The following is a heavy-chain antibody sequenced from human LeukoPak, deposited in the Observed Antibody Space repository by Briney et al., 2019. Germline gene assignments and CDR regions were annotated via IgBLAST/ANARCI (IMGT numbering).Heavy chain of an antibody. Sequence: PGGPLRLSCTAPETTFSSYATSWVRQAPGKARECVSAISRSAGSTYYADSVKGRFTISRDNSKNTLYLQMNSLRAEDAAVYYCAKPPIWFGELSSYYFDYWGQGTLVTVSS. CDR1: ETTFSSYA. J-gene: IGHJ4*02. V-gene: IGHV3-23*01. D-gene: IGHD3-10*01. CDR3: AKPPIWFGELSSYYFDY. CDR2: ISRSAGST.